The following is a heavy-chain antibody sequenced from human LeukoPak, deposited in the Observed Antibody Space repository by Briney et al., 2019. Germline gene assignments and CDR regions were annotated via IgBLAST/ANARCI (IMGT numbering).Heavy chain of an antibody. CDR3: ARRGTGHGMDV. J-gene: IGHJ6*02. Sequence: GSLRLSCAASGFTFNNYWIHWVRQVPGKGLVWVSRIDNDGSSASYVDSVKGRFTISRDNAKNTLFLQMNSLRAEDTAVYYCARRGTGHGMDVWGQGTTVIVSS. D-gene: IGHD1-1*01. CDR2: IDNDGSSA. V-gene: IGHV3-74*01. CDR1: GFTFNNYW.